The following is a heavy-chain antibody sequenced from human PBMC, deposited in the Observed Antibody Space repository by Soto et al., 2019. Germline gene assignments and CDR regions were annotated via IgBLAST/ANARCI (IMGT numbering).Heavy chain of an antibody. V-gene: IGHV4-59*01. CDR3: ARSGVYGGNSGAFDI. CDR2: IYYSGST. CDR1: GGSISSYY. Sequence: SETLSLTCTVSGGSISSYYWSWIRQPPGKGLEWIGYIYYSGSTNYNPSLKSRVTISVDTSKNQFSLKLSSVTAADTAVYYCARSGVYGGNSGAFDIWGQGTMVTVSS. J-gene: IGHJ3*02. D-gene: IGHD2-21*02.